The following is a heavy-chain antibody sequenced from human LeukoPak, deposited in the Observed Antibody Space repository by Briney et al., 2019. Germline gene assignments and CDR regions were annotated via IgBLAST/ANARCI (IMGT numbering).Heavy chain of an antibody. CDR2: VSRFGDGT. CDR3: AKDYAVGSLGS. J-gene: IGHJ4*02. Sequence: PGGSLRLSCAASGFTFSGFAMSWVRQAPGKGLEGVSSVSRFGDGTFYADSGRGRVTLSRDNSKNTLYLQMNSPRADDTAVYYCAKDYAVGSLGSWGQGTLVTVSS. V-gene: IGHV3-23*01. CDR1: GFTFSGFA. D-gene: IGHD2-2*01.